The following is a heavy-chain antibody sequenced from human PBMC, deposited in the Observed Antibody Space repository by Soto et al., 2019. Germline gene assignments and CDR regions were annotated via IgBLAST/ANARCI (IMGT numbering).Heavy chain of an antibody. CDR1: GFTFSSYA. CDR3: AKDAVYKDGLWLMDS. CDR2: VTGSGGQI. Sequence: PGGSLRISCAASGFTFSSYAMHWVREAPGKGLECVSGVTGSGGQIHYADSVKGRFTISKDNSKNTLYLQMSSLREEDTALYYCAKDAVYKDGLWLMDSWGQGTLVTVSS. D-gene: IGHD2-21*01. J-gene: IGHJ5*02. V-gene: IGHV3-23*01.